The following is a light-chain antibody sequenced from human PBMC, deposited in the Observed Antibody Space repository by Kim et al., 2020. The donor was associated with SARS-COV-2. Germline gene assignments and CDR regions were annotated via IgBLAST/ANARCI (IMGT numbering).Light chain of an antibody. J-gene: IGLJ2*01. Sequence: SVSPVQTASITCSGDKLGDKYACWYQQKPGQSPVLVIYQDSKRPSGIPARFSGSNSGNTATLTISGTQAMDEADYYCQAWDSSTVVFGGGTQLTVL. CDR3: QAWDSSTVV. CDR2: QDS. CDR1: KLGDKY. V-gene: IGLV3-1*01.